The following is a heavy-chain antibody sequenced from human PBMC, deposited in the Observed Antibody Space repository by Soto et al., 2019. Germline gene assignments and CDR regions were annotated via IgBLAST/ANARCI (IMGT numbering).Heavy chain of an antibody. J-gene: IGHJ6*02. Sequence: PGESLKISCKGSGYSFTSYWIGWVRQMPGKGLEWMGIIYPGDSDTRYSPSFQGQVTISADKSISTAYLQWSSLKASDTAMYYCARQTTVTTSHGYYYGMDVWGQGTTVTVSS. V-gene: IGHV5-51*01. CDR3: ARQTTVTTSHGYYYGMDV. D-gene: IGHD4-17*01. CDR2: IYPGDSDT. CDR1: GYSFTSYW.